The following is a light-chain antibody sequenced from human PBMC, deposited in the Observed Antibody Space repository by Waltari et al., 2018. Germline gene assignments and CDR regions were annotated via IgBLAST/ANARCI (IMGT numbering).Light chain of an antibody. J-gene: IGLJ2*01. CDR2: DTD. Sequence: QSVLTQPPSVSAAPGQKVTISCSGSSSNIGSNFVSWYQQVPGTAPKLLIYDTDKRTPGVPDRCSGSKSGTTATLGISGLQTGDEADYYCGAWDSSLSVVLFGGGTKLT. CDR1: SSNIGSNF. CDR3: GAWDSSLSVVL. V-gene: IGLV1-51*01.